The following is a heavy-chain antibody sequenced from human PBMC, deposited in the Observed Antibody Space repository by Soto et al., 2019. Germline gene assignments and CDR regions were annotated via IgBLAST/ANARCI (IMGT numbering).Heavy chain of an antibody. CDR1: GGSISSGGYY. J-gene: IGHJ5*02. CDR2: IYYSGST. Sequence: PSETLSLTCTVSGGSISSGGYYWSWIRQHPGKGLEWIGYIYYSGSTYYNPSLKSRVTISVDTSKNQFSLKLSSVTAADTAVYYCARVLGDQYYDILTGYYKWNWFDPWGQGTLVTVSS. V-gene: IGHV4-31*03. D-gene: IGHD3-9*01. CDR3: ARVLGDQYYDILTGYYKWNWFDP.